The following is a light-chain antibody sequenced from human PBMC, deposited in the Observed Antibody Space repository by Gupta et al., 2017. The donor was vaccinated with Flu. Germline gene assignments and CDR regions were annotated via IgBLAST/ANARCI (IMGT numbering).Light chain of an antibody. CDR3: QVWDSTPYHV. CDR2: DDS. CDR1: NIGSKS. J-gene: IGLJ1*01. V-gene: IGLV3-21*03. Sequence: PGKTARITCGGNNIGSKSVHWYQQKSGQAPVLVVYDDSRRPSGIPERFSGSNSGNTATLTITSVEAGDEADYYCQVWDSTPYHVFGTGTKVTVL.